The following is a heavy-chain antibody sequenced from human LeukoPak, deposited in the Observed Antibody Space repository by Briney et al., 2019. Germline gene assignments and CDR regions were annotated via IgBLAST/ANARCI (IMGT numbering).Heavy chain of an antibody. V-gene: IGHV1-69*05. D-gene: IGHD3-22*01. J-gene: IGHJ6*02. CDR3: AGEPLLPSRGRMDV. CDR1: GGTFSSYA. Sequence: ASVKVSCKASGGTFSSYAISWVRQAPGQGLEWMGGIIPIFGTANYAQKFQGRVTITTDESTTTAYMELGSLRSEDTAVYYCAGEPLLPSRGRMDVWGQGTTVTVSS. CDR2: IIPIFGTA.